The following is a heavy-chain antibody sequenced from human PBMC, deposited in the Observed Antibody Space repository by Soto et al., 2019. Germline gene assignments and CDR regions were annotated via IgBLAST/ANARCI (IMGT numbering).Heavy chain of an antibody. CDR3: ATWGSYSDGMDV. Sequence: VQLQESGPRLVKPSQTLSLTCTVSGGSITTDNYYWNWIRQSPGKGLVWIGYISYSGTTYYKPSLRIRLTVFIDSSKSQFSLKLSSVTVADTAVYGCATWGSYSDGMDVWGPGTTGTVSS. CDR2: ISYSGTT. CDR1: GGSITTDNYY. J-gene: IGHJ6*02. D-gene: IGHD2-21*01. V-gene: IGHV4-30-4*01.